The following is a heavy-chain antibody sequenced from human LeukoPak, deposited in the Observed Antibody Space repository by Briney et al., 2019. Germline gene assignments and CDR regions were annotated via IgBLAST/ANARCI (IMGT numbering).Heavy chain of an antibody. CDR2: IRYDGSNK. Sequence: GGSLRLSCAASGFTFSSYAMSWVRQAPGKGLEWVAFIRYDGSNKYYADSVKGRFTISRDNSKNTLYLQMNSLRAEDTAVYYCAKSHEDIVVVPAANAEYFQHWGQGTLVTVSS. CDR3: AKSHEDIVVVPAANAEYFQH. J-gene: IGHJ1*01. V-gene: IGHV3-30*02. CDR1: GFTFSSYA. D-gene: IGHD2-2*01.